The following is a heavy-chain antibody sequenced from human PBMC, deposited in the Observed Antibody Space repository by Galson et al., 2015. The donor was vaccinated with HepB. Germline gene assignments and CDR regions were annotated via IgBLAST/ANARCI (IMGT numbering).Heavy chain of an antibody. CDR1: GFTFSSYS. D-gene: IGHD2-2*01. V-gene: IGHV3-48*02. Sequence: SLRLSCAASGFTFSSYSMNWVRQAPGKGLEWVSYISSSSSTIYYADSVKGRFTISRDNAKNSLYLQMNSLRDEDTAVYYCAREYQILRDSWHDYFDYWGQGTLVTVSS. CDR2: ISSSSSTI. CDR3: AREYQILRDSWHDYFDY. J-gene: IGHJ4*02.